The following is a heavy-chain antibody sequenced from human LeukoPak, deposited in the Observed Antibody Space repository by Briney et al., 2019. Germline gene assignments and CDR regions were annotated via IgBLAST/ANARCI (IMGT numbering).Heavy chain of an antibody. CDR3: ARDRAEGSWGYFDY. CDR2: ILYDGSNK. Sequence: TGGSLRLSCAASGFTFSDSGIHWVRQAPGKGLEWVAVILYDGSNKYYADSVKGRFTISRDNSKNTLYLQMNSLRAEDTAVYYCARDRAEGSWGYFDYWGQGTLVTVSS. D-gene: IGHD3-16*01. CDR1: GFTFSDSG. J-gene: IGHJ4*02. V-gene: IGHV3-30*03.